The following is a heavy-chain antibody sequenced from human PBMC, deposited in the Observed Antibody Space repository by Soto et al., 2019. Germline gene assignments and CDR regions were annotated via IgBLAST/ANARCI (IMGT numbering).Heavy chain of an antibody. Sequence: PGGSLRLSCSTSGFTFGDYGMTWFRQAPGKGLEWVGLIRSKSYGKTTEYAASATDRFTISRDDSKRIAYLQMNSLKADETAVYYCTRERWDYCDPKWYSDPWGRGTLVTAAS. CDR2: IRSKSYGKTT. CDR1: GFTFGDYG. V-gene: IGHV3-49*03. D-gene: IGHD4-17*01. J-gene: IGHJ2*01. CDR3: TRERWDYCDPKWYSDP.